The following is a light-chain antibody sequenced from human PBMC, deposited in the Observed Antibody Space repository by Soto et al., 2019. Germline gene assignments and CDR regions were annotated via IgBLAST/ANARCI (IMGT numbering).Light chain of an antibody. CDR3: QQSGSSPIT. CDR1: QSVSRSY. CDR2: DAS. J-gene: IGKJ5*01. V-gene: IGKV3D-20*01. Sequence: VFAQSPATLSLSPVDRATLSCGASQSVSRSYLAWYQQKPGLAPRLIIYDASTRATGIPDRFSGSGSGTDFTLTISRLEPEDFAVYYCQQSGSSPITFGQGTRLEIK.